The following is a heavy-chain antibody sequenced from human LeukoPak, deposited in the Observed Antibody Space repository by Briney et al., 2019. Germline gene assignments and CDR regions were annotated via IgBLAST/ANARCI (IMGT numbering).Heavy chain of an antibody. D-gene: IGHD6-19*01. CDR1: GFTFSNYN. Sequence: PGGSLRLSCAASGFTFSNYNMNWVRQAPGKGLEWVSSIGSSSSYIYYADSVKGRFTISRDNAKNSLYLQMNSLRAEDTAVYYCARGYSSGWDYWGQGTLVTVSS. J-gene: IGHJ4*02. CDR3: ARGYSSGWDY. CDR2: IGSSSSYI. V-gene: IGHV3-21*01.